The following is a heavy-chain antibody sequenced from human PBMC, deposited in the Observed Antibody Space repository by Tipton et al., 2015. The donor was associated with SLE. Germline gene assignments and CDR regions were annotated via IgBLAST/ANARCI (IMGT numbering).Heavy chain of an antibody. CDR2: IYSGDSYT. CDR1: GFTFSTFA. CDR3: ATGVGANYGFDY. D-gene: IGHD4/OR15-4a*01. V-gene: IGHV3-23*03. Sequence: SLRLSCVASGFTFSTFAMSWVRQAPGKGLEWVSVIYSGDSYTYYADSVKGRFTISRDNSKNTLYLQMGSLRVEDMAVYYCATGVGANYGFDYWGQGTLITVSS. J-gene: IGHJ4*02.